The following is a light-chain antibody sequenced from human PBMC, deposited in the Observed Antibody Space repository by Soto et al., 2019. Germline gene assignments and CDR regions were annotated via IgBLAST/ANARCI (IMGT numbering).Light chain of an antibody. V-gene: IGLV2-14*01. CDR3: SSYTTPSTRV. CDR1: SSDVGRYNY. J-gene: IGLJ3*02. Sequence: QSALTQPASVSGSPGQSITISCTGTSSDVGRYNYVSWYQQHPGKAPKLMIYEVSNRPSGVSNRFSGSKSGNTASLTISGLQAEDEAEYYCSSYTTPSTRVFGGGTKVTVL. CDR2: EVS.